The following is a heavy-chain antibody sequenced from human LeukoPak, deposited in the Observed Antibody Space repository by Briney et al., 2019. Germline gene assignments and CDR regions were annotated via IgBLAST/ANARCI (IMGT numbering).Heavy chain of an antibody. Sequence: PGRSLRLSCAASGFTFSSYGMHWVRQAPGKGLEWVAVIWYDGSNKYYADSVKGRFSISRDNSKNTLYLQMYSLRAEDTAVYYCAKAGTGTNMIFDYWGQGTLVTVSS. V-gene: IGHV3-33*06. CDR3: AKAGTGTNMIFDY. CDR2: IWYDGSNK. J-gene: IGHJ4*02. D-gene: IGHD1-1*01. CDR1: GFTFSSYG.